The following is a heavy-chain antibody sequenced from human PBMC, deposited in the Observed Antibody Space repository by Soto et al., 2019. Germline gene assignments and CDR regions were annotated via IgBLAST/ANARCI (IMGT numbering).Heavy chain of an antibody. Sequence: QITLKESGPSLVKPTQTLTLTCTFSGFSLNTRGVGVGWIRQPPGKALKWLALISWDGEKRYSPSLKSSLTITKDTSDTLAVRTTTNMDPVDTASYHWANIRVNLLTGHYDFDYWGQGTLVTGSS. V-gene: IGHV2-5*02. CDR2: ISWDGEK. CDR3: ANIRVNLLTGHYDFDY. J-gene: IGHJ4*02. CDR1: GFSLNTRGVG. D-gene: IGHD3-9*01.